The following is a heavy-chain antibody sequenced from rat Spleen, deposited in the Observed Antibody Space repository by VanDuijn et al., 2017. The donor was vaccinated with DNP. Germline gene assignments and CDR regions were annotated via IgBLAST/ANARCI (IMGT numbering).Heavy chain of an antibody. CDR1: GFTFSSYW. Sequence: EVQLVETGGGLVQSGRSLKLSCIASGFTFSSYWMFWVRQAPGEGLEWIASINPDGGSTYYPDSVRGRFTISRDNAENTVYLQMSSLRSEDTATYYCARWNSGHFDYWGQGVMVPVSS. CDR2: INPDGGST. CDR3: ARWNSGHFDY. D-gene: IGHD4-3*01. J-gene: IGHJ2*01. V-gene: IGHV5-58*01.